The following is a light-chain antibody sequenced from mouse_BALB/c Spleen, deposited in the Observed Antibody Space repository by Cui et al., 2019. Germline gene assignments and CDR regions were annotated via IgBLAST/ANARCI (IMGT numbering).Light chain of an antibody. Sequence: IVMTQSPSSLTVTAGDKVTMSCKSSQSLLNSGNQKNYLTWYQQKPGQPPKLLIYWASTREAGVPDRFTGSGSGTECTLTISSVQAEDLAVYYCQNDYSYPYTFGGGTKLEIK. CDR1: QSLLNSGNQKNY. V-gene: IGKV8-19*01. CDR3: QNDYSYPYT. J-gene: IGKJ2*01. CDR2: WAS.